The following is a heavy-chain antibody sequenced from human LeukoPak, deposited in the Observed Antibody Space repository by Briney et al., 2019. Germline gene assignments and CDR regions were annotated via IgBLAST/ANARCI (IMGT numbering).Heavy chain of an antibody. CDR3: ARVKVAVAGIGWFDP. D-gene: IGHD6-13*01. CDR2: VYSGGTT. CDR1: GFTVRRNY. J-gene: IGHJ5*02. Sequence: PGGSLTLSCVASGFTVRRNYMSWVRQAPGRGLEWVSVVYSGGTTYYADSVKGRFTISRDNSKNTLYLQMNSLRAEDTAVYYCARVKVAVAGIGWFDPWGQGALVTVSS. V-gene: IGHV3-53*01.